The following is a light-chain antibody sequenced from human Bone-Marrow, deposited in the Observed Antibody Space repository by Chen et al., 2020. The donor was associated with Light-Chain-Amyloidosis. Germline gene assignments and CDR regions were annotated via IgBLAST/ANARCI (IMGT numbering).Light chain of an antibody. CDR3: MQTLQTPIT. CDR1: QSLLHSSGHYF. Sequence: DIVMTQSPLSLPVTPAEPASISCRFSQSLLHSSGHYFLDWYLQKPGQSPQVLIYLGSNRASGVPDRFSGSGSGTDFTLKINKVEAEDVGVYYCMQTLQTPITFGQGTRLEIK. CDR2: LGS. V-gene: IGKV2-28*01. J-gene: IGKJ5*01.